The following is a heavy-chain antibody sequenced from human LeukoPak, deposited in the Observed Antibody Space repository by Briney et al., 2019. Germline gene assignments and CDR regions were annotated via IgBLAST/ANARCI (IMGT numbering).Heavy chain of an antibody. Sequence: ASVNVSCRVSGYSLSDLSIHWVRHVPGKGLEWMGGFEPEEGEHGETIYAQKFEGRLTLTEDTATDTAYMELVSLTSADTAVYYCATDRLEIYALHIWGQGTVVTVSS. CDR2: FEPEEGEHGET. D-gene: IGHD1-1*01. CDR3: ATDRLEIYALHI. CDR1: GYSLSDLS. J-gene: IGHJ3*02. V-gene: IGHV1-24*01.